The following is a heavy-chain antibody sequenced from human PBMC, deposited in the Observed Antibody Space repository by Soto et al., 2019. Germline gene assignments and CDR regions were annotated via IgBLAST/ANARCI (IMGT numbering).Heavy chain of an antibody. J-gene: IGHJ4*02. Sequence: GGSLRLSCAASGFTFSSYWMSWVRQAPGKGLEWVANIKQDGSEKYYVDSVKGRFTISRDNAKNSLYLQMNSLRAEDTAVYYCASVSPYSGSYYYFDYWGQGTLVTVSS. CDR3: ASVSPYSGSYYYFDY. CDR2: IKQDGSEK. V-gene: IGHV3-7*01. CDR1: GFTFSSYW. D-gene: IGHD1-26*01.